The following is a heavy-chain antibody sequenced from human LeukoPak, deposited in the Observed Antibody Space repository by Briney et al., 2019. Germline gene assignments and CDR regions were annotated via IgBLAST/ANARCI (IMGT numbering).Heavy chain of an antibody. Sequence: SETLSLTCTVSGDSMCGYFWSWIRQPPGKGLEWIGYIYTSGRTSYNPSLKSRVTISVDTSKNQFSLKLSSVTAADTAVYYCARSQGSSWYLEEFDYWGQGTLVTVSS. D-gene: IGHD6-13*01. V-gene: IGHV4-4*09. J-gene: IGHJ4*02. CDR1: GDSMCGYF. CDR2: IYTSGRT. CDR3: ARSQGSSWYLEEFDY.